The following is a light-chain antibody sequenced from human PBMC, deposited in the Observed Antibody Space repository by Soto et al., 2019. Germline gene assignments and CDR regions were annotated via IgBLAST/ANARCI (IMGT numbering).Light chain of an antibody. CDR1: SSDIGPYDY. V-gene: IGLV2-14*01. J-gene: IGLJ1*01. Sequence: QSALTQPASVSGSPGQSITISCSGASSDIGPYDYVSWYQHHPGRAPKLLIYEVSNRPSGVSYRFSGSKSGNTASLTISGLQAEDEGDYYCTTFAPGRIYVCGSGTKLTVL. CDR3: TTFAPGRIYV. CDR2: EVS.